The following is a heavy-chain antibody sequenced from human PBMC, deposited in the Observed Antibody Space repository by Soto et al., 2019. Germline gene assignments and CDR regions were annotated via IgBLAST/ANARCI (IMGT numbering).Heavy chain of an antibody. CDR1: GFTFSDYY. Sequence: VGSLRLSCAASGFTFSDYYMSWIRQAPGKGLEWVSYISSSGSTIYYADSVKGRFTISRDNAKNSLYLQMNSLRAEDTAVYYCAREGLSGYSSSPDYYYYGMDVWGQGTTVTVSS. D-gene: IGHD6-13*01. V-gene: IGHV3-11*01. J-gene: IGHJ6*02. CDR2: ISSSGSTI. CDR3: AREGLSGYSSSPDYYYYGMDV.